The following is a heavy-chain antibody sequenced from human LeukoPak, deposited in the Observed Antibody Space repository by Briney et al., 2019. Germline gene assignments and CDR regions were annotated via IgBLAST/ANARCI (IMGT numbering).Heavy chain of an antibody. CDR1: GGPISSYY. D-gene: IGHD3-10*01. CDR2: IYYSGST. J-gene: IGHJ4*02. Sequence: PSETLSLTCTVSGGPISSYYWSWIRQPPGKGLEWIGYIYYSGSTNYNPSLKSRVTISVDTSKNQFSLKLSSVTAADTAVYYCAREGEGYYGSGSYYPHFDYWGQGTLVTVSS. CDR3: AREGEGYYGSGSYYPHFDY. V-gene: IGHV4-59*01.